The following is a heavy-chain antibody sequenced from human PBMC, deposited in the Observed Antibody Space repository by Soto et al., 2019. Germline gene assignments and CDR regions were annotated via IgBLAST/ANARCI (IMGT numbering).Heavy chain of an antibody. Sequence: QVQLVQSGAEVKMPGSSVRVSCKASGGSFSKYGISWVRQAPGQGLEWMGGIIPMFGIGNYAEKFLGRVTVTADESTSPNHMELSSLGSEDTAVYFFARGYRENYFYAIDVWGQGTTVTVSS. J-gene: IGHJ6*02. CDR1: GGSFSKYG. CDR2: IIPMFGIG. CDR3: ARGYRENYFYAIDV. V-gene: IGHV1-69*01. D-gene: IGHD3-16*02.